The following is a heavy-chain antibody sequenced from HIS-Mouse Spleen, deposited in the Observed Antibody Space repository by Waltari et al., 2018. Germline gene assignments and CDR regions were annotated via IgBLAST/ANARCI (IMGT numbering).Heavy chain of an antibody. D-gene: IGHD3-10*01. CDR1: GFTFSSYA. Sequence: QVQLVESGGGVVQPGRSLRLSCAASGFTFSSYAMHWVRQGPGKGRVWVAVISYDGSNKYYADSVKGRFPISRDNSKNTLYLQMNSLRAEDTAVYYCARVTGGGYWGQGTLVTVSS. CDR2: ISYDGSNK. CDR3: ARVTGGGY. J-gene: IGHJ4*02. V-gene: IGHV3-30-3*01.